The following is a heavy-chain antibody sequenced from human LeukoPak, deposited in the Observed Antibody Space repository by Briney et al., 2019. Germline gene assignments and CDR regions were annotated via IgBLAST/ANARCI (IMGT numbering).Heavy chain of an antibody. CDR2: LHPSGHT. J-gene: IGHJ4*02. CDR1: GNSGTNYY. CDR3: ARVSPDREGSGSFDY. Sequence: PSETLSLTCTVSGNSGTNYYWNWIRQSAGKGLEWIGRLHPSGHTNYSPALKSRVTISVDTSKNQFSLKLNSVTAADTAVYYCARVSPDREGSGSFDYWGQGTLVTVSS. V-gene: IGHV4-4*07. D-gene: IGHD3-10*01.